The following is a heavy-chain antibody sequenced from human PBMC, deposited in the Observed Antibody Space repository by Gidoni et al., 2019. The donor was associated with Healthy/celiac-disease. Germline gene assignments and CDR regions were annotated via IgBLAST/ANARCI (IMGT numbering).Heavy chain of an antibody. V-gene: IGHV3-33*01. J-gene: IGHJ6*02. CDR2: IWYDGSNK. CDR1: GFTSSSYG. Sequence: QVQLVESGGGVVQPGRSLRLSCAASGFTSSSYGLHWVRQAPGKGLEWVAVIWYDGSNKYYADSVKGRFTISRDNSKNTLYLQMNSLRAEDTAVYYCARAPLGYCSGGSCYSLVSGMDVWGQGTTVTVSS. D-gene: IGHD2-15*01. CDR3: ARAPLGYCSGGSCYSLVSGMDV.